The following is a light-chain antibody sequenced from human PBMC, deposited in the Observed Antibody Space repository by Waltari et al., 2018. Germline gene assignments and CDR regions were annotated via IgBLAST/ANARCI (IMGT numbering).Light chain of an antibody. CDR2: GAS. CDR1: QSVGWS. CDR3: QHYVRLPVT. Sequence: EIVLTQSPGTLSLSPGEGATLSWRASQSVGWSLAWYQQKPGQAPRLVISGASSRATGIPDRFSGSGSGTDFSLTISRLEPEDFAVYYCQHYVRLPVTFGQGTKVEI. V-gene: IGKV3-20*01. J-gene: IGKJ1*01.